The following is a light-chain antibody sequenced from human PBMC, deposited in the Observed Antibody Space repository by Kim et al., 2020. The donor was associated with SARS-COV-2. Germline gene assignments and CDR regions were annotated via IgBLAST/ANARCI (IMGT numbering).Light chain of an antibody. CDR1: QSVSNTY. Sequence: EIVMTQSPATLSLSPGERATLSCRASQSVSNTYVSWYQQKPGQAPRVLIYGASTRATGIPARFSGSGSGTDFTLTISSLQPEDFAIYYCQQDYKVPRTFGQGTKLEIK. CDR2: GAS. V-gene: IGKV3D-7*01. CDR3: QQDYKVPRT. J-gene: IGKJ2*01.